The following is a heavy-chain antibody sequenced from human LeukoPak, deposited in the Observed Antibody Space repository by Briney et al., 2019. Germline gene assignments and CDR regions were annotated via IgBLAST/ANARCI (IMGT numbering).Heavy chain of an antibody. D-gene: IGHD3-10*02. V-gene: IGHV3-11*04. CDR2: ISSSGSSI. CDR1: EFTFSDYY. J-gene: IGHJ6*04. CDR3: AELGITMIGGV. Sequence: GGSLRLSCAASEFTFSDYYMSWVRQAPGKGLEWVSYISSSGSSIYYADSVKGRFTISRDNAKNSLYLQMNSLRAEDTAVYYCAELGITMIGGVWGKGTTVTISS.